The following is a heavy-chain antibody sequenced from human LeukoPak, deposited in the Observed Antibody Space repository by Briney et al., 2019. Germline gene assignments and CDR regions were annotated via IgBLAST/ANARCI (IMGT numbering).Heavy chain of an antibody. D-gene: IGHD5-18*01. CDR1: GYTFTNYT. Sequence: ASVKVSCKASGYTFTNYTMHWVRQAPGQRLEWMGWINAGDGNTQYSQEFQGRVTISRDTYASTVYMGLSSLRSEDTAVYYCARDMGAEGGYSYGPIFDYWGQGTLVTVS. V-gene: IGHV1-3*03. CDR3: ARDMGAEGGYSYGPIFDY. J-gene: IGHJ4*02. CDR2: INAGDGNT.